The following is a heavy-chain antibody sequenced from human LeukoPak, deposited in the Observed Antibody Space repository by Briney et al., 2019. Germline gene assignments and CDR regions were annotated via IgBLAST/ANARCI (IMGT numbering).Heavy chain of an antibody. J-gene: IGHJ5*02. Sequence: SETLSLTCTVSGGSISSYYWNWIRQPPGKGLEWIGYIHYSGSSNNNPSLKSRVTISVDTSKNQFSLRLSSVTAEDTAVYYCARVAYGDYLLRERWFDPWGQGTLVTVSS. CDR3: ARVAYGDYLLRERWFDP. CDR1: GGSISSYY. CDR2: IHYSGSS. V-gene: IGHV4-59*01. D-gene: IGHD4-17*01.